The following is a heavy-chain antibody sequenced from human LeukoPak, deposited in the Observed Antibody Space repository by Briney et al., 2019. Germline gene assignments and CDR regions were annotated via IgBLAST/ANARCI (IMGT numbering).Heavy chain of an antibody. CDR1: GYTFTSYG. J-gene: IGHJ4*02. CDR2: IVVGSGNT. CDR3: AAENTYYYDSSGYYWN. D-gene: IGHD3-22*01. Sequence: SVKVSCTASGYTFTSYGISWVRQAPGQGLEWIGWIVVGSGNTNYAQKFQERVTITRDMSTSTAYMELSSLRSEDTAVYYCAAENTYYYDSSGYYWNWGQGTLVTVSS. V-gene: IGHV1-58*02.